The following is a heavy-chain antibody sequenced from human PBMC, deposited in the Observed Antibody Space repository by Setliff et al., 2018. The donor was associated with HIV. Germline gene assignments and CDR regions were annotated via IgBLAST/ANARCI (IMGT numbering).Heavy chain of an antibody. CDR3: ARVTSVTPASYYFDP. J-gene: IGHJ4*02. Sequence: GESLKISCAASGFTFSNYAMYWVRQAAGKGLEYVSSISGTGGLTSYADFVKGRFTISRDNFKNTVFLQMDGLRLEDTAVYYCARVTSVTPASYYFDPWGQGTQVTVSS. V-gene: IGHV3-64*02. D-gene: IGHD4-17*01. CDR2: ISGTGGLT. CDR1: GFTFSNYA.